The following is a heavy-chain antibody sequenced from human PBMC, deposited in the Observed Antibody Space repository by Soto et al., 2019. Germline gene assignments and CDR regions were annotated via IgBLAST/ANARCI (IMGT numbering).Heavy chain of an antibody. CDR1: GFSIKTGYY. J-gene: IGHJ4*02. V-gene: IGHV4-38-2*01. CDR2: IYHSGTT. Sequence: PSETLSLTCDVSGFSIKTGYYCGWIRQPPGKGLEWIGAIYHSGTTYFNPSLKSRVTMSVDTSKNHFSLRLTSVAATDTAVYYCARGMNPQDYWGQGTLVTVSS. CDR3: ARGMNPQDY.